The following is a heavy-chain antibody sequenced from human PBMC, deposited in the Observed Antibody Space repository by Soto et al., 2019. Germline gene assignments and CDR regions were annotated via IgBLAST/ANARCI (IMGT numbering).Heavy chain of an antibody. D-gene: IGHD7-27*01. CDR1: GGSIRSGGYN. Sequence: PSETLSLTCTVSGGSIRSGGYNWSWIRQLPGKGLEWIGYIFHTGNTYYNPSLKSRVTISVDTSQNQFSLRLSSVTAADTALYSCARDLGKLITPEQWGQGVLVTVSS. J-gene: IGHJ1*01. V-gene: IGHV4-31*03. CDR2: IFHTGNT. CDR3: ARDLGKLITPEQ.